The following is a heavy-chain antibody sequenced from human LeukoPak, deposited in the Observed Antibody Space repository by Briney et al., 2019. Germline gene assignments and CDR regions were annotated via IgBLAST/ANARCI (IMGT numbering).Heavy chain of an antibody. CDR3: ARDQEGFDY. V-gene: IGHV1-46*01. CDR2: IYPRDGST. CDR1: GYTFTSNY. Sequence: ATVQVSCKASGYTFTSNYIHWVRQAPGQGLEWMGMIYPRDGSTSYAQKFQGRVTVTRDTSTSTVHMELSGLRSEDTAVYYCARDQEGFDYWGQGTLVTVSS. J-gene: IGHJ4*02.